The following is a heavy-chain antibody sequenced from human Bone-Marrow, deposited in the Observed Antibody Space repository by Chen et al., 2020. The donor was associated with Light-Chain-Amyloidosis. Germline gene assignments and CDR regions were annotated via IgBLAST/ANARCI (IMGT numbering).Heavy chain of an antibody. CDR2: IWYDGSKK. V-gene: IGHV3-33*06. CDR3: TKSPIAVTGAYFQH. Sequence: QVQLAESGGGVVQPGKSLRLSCAASGFTFSTYAMHWVRQAPGKGLEWVGVIWYDGSKKYYADSVKGRFTISRDNSKNALYLQMNSLRVEDTAVYYCTKSPIAVTGAYFQHWGQGTPVSVSS. D-gene: IGHD6-19*01. CDR1: GFTFSTYA. J-gene: IGHJ1*01.